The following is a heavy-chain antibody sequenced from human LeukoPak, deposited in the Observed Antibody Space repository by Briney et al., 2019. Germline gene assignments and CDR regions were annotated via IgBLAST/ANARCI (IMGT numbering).Heavy chain of an antibody. V-gene: IGHV3-66*02. CDR2: IYSGGST. CDR1: GFTFSSNY. D-gene: IGHD5-18*01. J-gene: IGHJ4*02. CDR3: ARDEVRGYSYGPHTDY. Sequence: GGSLRLSCAASGFTFSSNYMSWVRQAPGKGLEWVSVIYSGGSTYYADSVKGRFTISRDNSKNTLYLQMNSLGAEDTAVYYCARDEVRGYSYGPHTDYWGQGTLVTVSS.